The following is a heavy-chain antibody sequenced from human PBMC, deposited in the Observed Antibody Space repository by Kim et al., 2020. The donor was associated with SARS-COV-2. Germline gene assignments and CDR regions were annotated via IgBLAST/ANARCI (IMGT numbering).Heavy chain of an antibody. V-gene: IGHV1-2*06. CDR1: GYTFTGYY. CDR2: ITPNSGDT. CDR3: ARDWQLGAFDI. J-gene: IGHJ3*02. D-gene: IGHD6-6*01. Sequence: ASVKVSCKTSGYTFTGYYMHWVRQAPGQRLEWMGRITPNSGDTNYAQKFQGRVTMTRDTSISTAYMELSSLRSDDTAVYYCARDWQLGAFDIWGQGTMVTVSS.